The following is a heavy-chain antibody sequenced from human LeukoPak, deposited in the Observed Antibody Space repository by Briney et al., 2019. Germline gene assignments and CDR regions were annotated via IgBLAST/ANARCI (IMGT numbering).Heavy chain of an antibody. CDR3: ARSGYCSGGSCYPREYYYYYYGMDV. V-gene: IGHV1-3*01. Sequence: ASVTVSCTASGYTFTNHAMHWVRQAPGQGLEWMGWIDAANGNTKYSQKFQGRVTITRDTSASIVYMELSSLRSEDTAVYYCARSGYCSGGSCYPREYYYYYYGMDVWSQGTTVTVSS. J-gene: IGHJ6*02. D-gene: IGHD2-15*01. CDR1: GYTFTNHA. CDR2: IDAANGNT.